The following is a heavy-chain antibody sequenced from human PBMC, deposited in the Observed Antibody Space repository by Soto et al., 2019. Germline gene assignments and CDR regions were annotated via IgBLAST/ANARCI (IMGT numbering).Heavy chain of an antibody. CDR2: IYWDDDK. D-gene: IGHD3-22*01. J-gene: IGHJ3*02. CDR1: GFSLSTSGVG. V-gene: IGHV2-5*02. Sequence: QITLKESGPTLVKPTQTLTLTCTFSGFSLSTSGVGVGWIRQPPGKALEWLALIYWDDDKRYSPSLKSRLTTXKXTXXNQVVRTLTNMDPVDTATYYCAHSSTMIGMDAFDIWGQGTMVTVSS. CDR3: AHSSTMIGMDAFDI.